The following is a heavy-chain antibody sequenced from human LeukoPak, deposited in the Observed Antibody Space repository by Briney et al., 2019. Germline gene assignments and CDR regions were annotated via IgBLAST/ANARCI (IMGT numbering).Heavy chain of an antibody. CDR1: GYAFTSYW. V-gene: IGHV5-51*01. Sequence: GESLKISCKGSGYAFTSYWIAWVRQMPGKGLEWMGIVYPDDSDTRYSPSFQGQVTISADKSISTAYLQWSSLKASDTAMYYWAGRGKISPAVSSRWDLDYWGRGTLVTVSS. CDR3: AGRGKISPAVSSRWDLDY. CDR2: VYPDDSDT. J-gene: IGHJ4*02. D-gene: IGHD2-2*01.